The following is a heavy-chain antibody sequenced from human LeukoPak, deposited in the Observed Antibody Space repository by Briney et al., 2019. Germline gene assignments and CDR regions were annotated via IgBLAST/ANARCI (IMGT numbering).Heavy chain of an antibody. CDR3: ARVSAPGTSGWYFGY. J-gene: IGHJ4*02. CDR1: VFTFSTYT. Sequence: GGSLRLSCADSVFTFSTYTMNWVRQAPGKGLEWVSYISSSSSTICYADSVKGRFTISRDNAKNSLYLQMHSLRDEDTAMYYCARVSAPGTSGWYFGYWGQGTLVTVSS. D-gene: IGHD6-19*01. V-gene: IGHV3-48*02. CDR2: ISSSSSTI.